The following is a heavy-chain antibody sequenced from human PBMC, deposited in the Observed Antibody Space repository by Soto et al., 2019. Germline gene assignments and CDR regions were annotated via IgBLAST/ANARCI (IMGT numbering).Heavy chain of an antibody. CDR3: ARAKWHDYVWGSYRYVPHFDY. Sequence: GASVKVSCKASGYTFTSYDINWVRQATGQGLEWMGWMNPNSGSTSYARKFQGRVTMTRDTSTSTVYMELSSLRSEDTAVYYCARAKWHDYVWGSYRYVPHFDYWGQGTLVTVSS. D-gene: IGHD3-16*02. J-gene: IGHJ4*02. CDR1: GYTFTSYD. V-gene: IGHV1-8*01. CDR2: MNPNSGST.